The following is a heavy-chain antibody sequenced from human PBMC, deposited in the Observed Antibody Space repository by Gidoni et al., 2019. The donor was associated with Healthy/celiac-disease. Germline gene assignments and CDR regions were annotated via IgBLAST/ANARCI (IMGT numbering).Heavy chain of an antibody. Sequence: QVQLVESGGGVVQPGRSLRLSFAASGFTFSSYGMHWVRQAPGKGLEWVAVIWYDGSNKYYADSVKGRFTISRDNSKNTLYLQMNSLRAEDTAVYYCARAGSYNFDYWGQGTLVIVSS. V-gene: IGHV3-33*01. CDR1: GFTFSSYG. CDR3: ARAGSYNFDY. D-gene: IGHD1-26*01. J-gene: IGHJ4*02. CDR2: IWYDGSNK.